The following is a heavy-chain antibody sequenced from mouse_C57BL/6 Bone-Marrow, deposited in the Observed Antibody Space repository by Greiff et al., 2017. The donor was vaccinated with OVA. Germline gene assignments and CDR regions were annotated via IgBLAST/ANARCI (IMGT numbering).Heavy chain of an antibody. J-gene: IGHJ2*01. V-gene: IGHV1-26*01. CDR3: ATVMENYFDY. CDR1: GYTFTDYY. Sequence: EVQLQQSGPELVKPGASVKISCKASGYTFTDYYMNWVKQSHGKSLEWIGDINPNNGGTSYNQKFKGKATLTVDKSSSTAYMELRSLTSEDSAVYYCATVMENYFDYWGQGTTLTVSS. D-gene: IGHD1-1*02. CDR2: INPNNGGT.